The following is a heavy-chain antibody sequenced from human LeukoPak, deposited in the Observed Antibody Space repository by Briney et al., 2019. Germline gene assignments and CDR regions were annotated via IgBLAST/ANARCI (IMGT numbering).Heavy chain of an antibody. CDR2: ISGDGTIK. J-gene: IGHJ4*02. CDR3: SRSQFDY. Sequence: GGSLRLSCEPSGFPFSSYWMLWVRQAPGKGLVWVSRISGDGTIKTYADFVRGRSTISRDNTKNILYLQMNSLKVEDTATYFCSRSQFDYWGQGVLVTVSS. CDR1: GFPFSSYW. V-gene: IGHV3-74*03.